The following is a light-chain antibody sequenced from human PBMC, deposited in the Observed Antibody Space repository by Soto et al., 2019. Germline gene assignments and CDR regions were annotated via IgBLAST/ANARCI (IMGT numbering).Light chain of an antibody. CDR2: GAS. CDR3: QQYNIWPPYT. V-gene: IGKV3-15*01. Sequence: EIVMTQSPATLSVSQGERATLYCKASQRISSNLAWYQQKPGQPPRLLIYGASTRSSGIPARFSGSGSGTEFTLTISGLQSEDFALYYCQQYNIWPPYTFGQGTKLEIK. CDR1: QRISSN. J-gene: IGKJ2*01.